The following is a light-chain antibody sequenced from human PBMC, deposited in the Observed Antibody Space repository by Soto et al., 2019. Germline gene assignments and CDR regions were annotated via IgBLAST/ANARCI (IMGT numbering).Light chain of an antibody. CDR3: QKYNSAPLT. CDR1: QSISSN. J-gene: IGKJ4*01. Sequence: EIVMTQSPATLSVSPGERATLSCRASQSISSNLAWYQQKPGQAPRLLMFRTSSRATGFPARFSGSGSGTDFTLTISSLQPEDVATYYCQKYNSAPLTFGGGTKVDIK. CDR2: RTS. V-gene: IGKV3-15*01.